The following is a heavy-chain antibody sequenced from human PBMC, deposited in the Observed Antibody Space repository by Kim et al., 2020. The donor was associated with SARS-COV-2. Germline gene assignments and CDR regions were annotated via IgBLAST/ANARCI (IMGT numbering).Heavy chain of an antibody. Sequence: RKRRVTIAVDTSKNQFSLKLSSVTAADTAVYYCATTTPDYDILPGGWFDPWGQGTLVTVSS. CDR3: ATTTPDYDILPGGWFDP. V-gene: IGHV4-59*01. D-gene: IGHD3-9*01. J-gene: IGHJ5*02.